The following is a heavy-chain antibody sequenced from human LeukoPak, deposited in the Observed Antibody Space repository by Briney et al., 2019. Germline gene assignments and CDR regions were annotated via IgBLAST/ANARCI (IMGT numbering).Heavy chain of an antibody. D-gene: IGHD3-3*01. CDR3: TRDKDFWSGPYYYYYYGMDV. V-gene: IGHV3-49*04. CDR2: IRSKAYDGTT. J-gene: IGHJ6*02. CDR1: GFTFGDYA. Sequence: PGRSLRLSCTASGFTFGDYAMSWVRQAPGKGLEWVGFIRSKAYDGTTEYAASVKGRFTISRDDSKSIAYLQMNSLKTEDTAVYYCTRDKDFWSGPYYYYYYGMDVWGQGTTVTVSS.